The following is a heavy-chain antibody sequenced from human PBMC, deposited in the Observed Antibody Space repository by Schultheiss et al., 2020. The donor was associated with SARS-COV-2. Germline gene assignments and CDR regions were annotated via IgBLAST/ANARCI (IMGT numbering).Heavy chain of an antibody. Sequence: GSLRLSCTVSGGSVSSGSYYWSWIRQPPGKGLEWIGRFYSSGSTNYNPSLKSRVTISVDTSKNQFSLKLSSVTAADTAVYYCARAIYYYDSSGYYYGYYYYGMDVWGQGTTVTVSS. CDR2: FYSSGST. V-gene: IGHV4-61*01. CDR1: GGSVSSGSYY. CDR3: ARAIYYYDSSGYYYGYYYYGMDV. D-gene: IGHD3-22*01. J-gene: IGHJ6*02.